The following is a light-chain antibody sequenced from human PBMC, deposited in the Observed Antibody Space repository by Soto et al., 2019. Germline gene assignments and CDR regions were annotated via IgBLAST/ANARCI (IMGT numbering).Light chain of an antibody. Sequence: DIQMTQSPSSLSASVVDRVTITFRASQTISSPLSWYQQKPGKAPKLLIYDASNLETGVPSRFSGSGSGTDFTFTISSLQPEDIATYYCQQYDNLSITFGQGTRLEIK. CDR2: DAS. J-gene: IGKJ5*01. V-gene: IGKV1-33*01. CDR1: QTISSP. CDR3: QQYDNLSIT.